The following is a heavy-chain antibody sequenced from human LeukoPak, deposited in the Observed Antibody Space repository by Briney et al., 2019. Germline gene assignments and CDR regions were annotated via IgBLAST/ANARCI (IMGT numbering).Heavy chain of an antibody. CDR2: IWYDGSNK. CDR3: ARAPIAAADPRYNWFDP. V-gene: IGHV3-33*01. Sequence: GGSLRLSCAASGFTFSSYGMHWVRQAPGKGLEWVAVIWYDGSNKYYADSVKGRFTISRDNSKNTLYLQTNSLRAEDTAVYYCARAPIAAADPRYNWFDPWGQGTLVTVSS. J-gene: IGHJ5*02. CDR1: GFTFSSYG. D-gene: IGHD6-13*01.